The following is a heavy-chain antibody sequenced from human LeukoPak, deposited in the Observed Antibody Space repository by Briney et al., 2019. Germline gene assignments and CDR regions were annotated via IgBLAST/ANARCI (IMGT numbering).Heavy chain of an antibody. CDR1: GYTFFSYW. Sequence: GESLKISCKGSGYTFFSYWIGWMRQMPGKGLEWMGIIYPGDSDIRYNPSFQGQVTISADNSINTAYLQWSSLKASDTAMYYCATITSGWYHFDYWGQGTLVTVSS. V-gene: IGHV5-51*01. J-gene: IGHJ4*02. CDR2: IYPGDSDI. D-gene: IGHD6-19*01. CDR3: ATITSGWYHFDY.